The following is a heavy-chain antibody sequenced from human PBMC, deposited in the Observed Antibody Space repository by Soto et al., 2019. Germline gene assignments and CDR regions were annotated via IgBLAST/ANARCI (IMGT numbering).Heavy chain of an antibody. Sequence: GGSLRLSCAASGFTFSSYSMNWVRQAPGKGLEWVSSISSSSSYIYYADSVKGRFTISRDNAKNSLYLQMNSLRAEDTAVYYCARGHPGITIFGVVIMDFDYWGQGTLVTVSS. CDR2: ISSSSSYI. V-gene: IGHV3-21*01. CDR3: ARGHPGITIFGVVIMDFDY. CDR1: GFTFSSYS. D-gene: IGHD3-3*01. J-gene: IGHJ4*02.